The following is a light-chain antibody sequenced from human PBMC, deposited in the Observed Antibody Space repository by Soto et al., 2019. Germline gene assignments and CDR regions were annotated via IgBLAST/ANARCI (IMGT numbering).Light chain of an antibody. J-gene: IGKJ1*01. CDR2: GAS. CDR1: QRVNSN. Sequence: EIVMTQSPATLSVSPGERATLSCRASQRVNSNLAWYQQKPGQAPRLLIYGASTRATGIPARFSGSGSGTEFTLTISSLQSEDFAVYYCQQYNNWLWTFGQGTKVEIK. V-gene: IGKV3-15*01. CDR3: QQYNNWLWT.